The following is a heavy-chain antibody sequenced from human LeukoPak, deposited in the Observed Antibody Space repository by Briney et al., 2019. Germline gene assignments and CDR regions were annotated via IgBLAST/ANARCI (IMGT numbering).Heavy chain of an antibody. CDR1: GGSISSGDYY. D-gene: IGHD2-2*01. V-gene: IGHV4-30-4*01. J-gene: IGHJ3*02. Sequence: SETLSLTCTVSGGSISSGDYYWGWIRQPPGKGLEWIGYIYYSGSTYYNPSLKSRVTISVDTSKNQFSLKLSSVTAADTAVYYCARGFSTGDAFDIWGQGTMVTVSS. CDR2: IYYSGST. CDR3: ARGFSTGDAFDI.